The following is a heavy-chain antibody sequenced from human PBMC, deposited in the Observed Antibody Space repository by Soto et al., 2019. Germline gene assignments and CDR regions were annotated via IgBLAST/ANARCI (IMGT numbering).Heavy chain of an antibody. CDR3: GGGPRRNFNYRDV. J-gene: IGHJ6*03. CDR1: GFTLSGYA. V-gene: IGHV3-64*01. D-gene: IGHD3-16*01. Sequence: EVQLAESGGGLAQPGGSLRLSCAASGFTLSGYAMDWVRQAPGKGLEYVSGISSNGVGTYYANSVQGRFTISRDNSKNTVYLKVGRLNPKEVVVYYWGGGPRRNFNYRDVGGKGP. CDR2: ISSNGVGT.